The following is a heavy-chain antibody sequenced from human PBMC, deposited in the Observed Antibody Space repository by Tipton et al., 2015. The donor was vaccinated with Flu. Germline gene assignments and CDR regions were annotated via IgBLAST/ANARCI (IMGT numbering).Heavy chain of an antibody. CDR3: TAGYGTSDCDF. CDR2: VKSRKDGGTT. J-gene: IGHJ4*02. V-gene: IGHV3-15*05. Sequence: GSLRLSCAASGFTFRNAWMTWVRRAPGKGLEWVGRVKSRKDGGTTDYAAAVTDRFTISRDDSKDTVTLQMNSLKIEDTAVYYCTAGYGTSDCDFWGQGTLVTVSS. CDR1: GFTFRNAW. D-gene: IGHD5-12*01.